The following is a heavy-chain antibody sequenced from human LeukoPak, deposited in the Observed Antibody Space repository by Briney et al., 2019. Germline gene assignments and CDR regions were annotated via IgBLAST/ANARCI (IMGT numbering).Heavy chain of an antibody. D-gene: IGHD6-13*01. V-gene: IGHV4-59*08. J-gene: IGHJ4*02. CDR1: GGSISSYY. Sequence: SETLSLTCTVSGGSISSYYLSWIRQPPGKGLEWIGYIYYSGSTNYDPSLKSRVTISVDTSKNQFSLKLSSVTAADTAVYYCARGGGYKQQLPLVRFYYCGQGTLVTVSS. CDR3: ARGGGYKQQLPLVRFYY. CDR2: IYYSGST.